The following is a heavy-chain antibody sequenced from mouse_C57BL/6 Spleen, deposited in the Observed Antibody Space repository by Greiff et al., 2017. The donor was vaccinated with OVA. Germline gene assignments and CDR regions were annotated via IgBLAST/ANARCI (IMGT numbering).Heavy chain of an antibody. CDR1: GFTFSSYG. J-gene: IGHJ3*01. CDR2: ISSGGSYT. Sequence: EVKLMESGGDLVKPGGSLKLSCAASGFTFSSYGMSWVRQTPDKRLEWVATISSGGSYTYYPDSVKGRFTISSDNAKNTLYLQMSSLKSEDTAMYYCARQDAYWGQGTLVTVSA. CDR3: ARQDAY. V-gene: IGHV5-6*01.